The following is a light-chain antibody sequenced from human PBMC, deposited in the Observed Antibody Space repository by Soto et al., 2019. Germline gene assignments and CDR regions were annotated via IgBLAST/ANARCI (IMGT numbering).Light chain of an antibody. V-gene: IGKV1-5*03. J-gene: IGKJ1*01. CDR1: QNIYTW. CDR2: EAS. CDR3: QQCHRYLT. Sequence: IQMTQSPSPLSASLGDSVTITCRASQNIYTWLAWYQQKPGKAPKLLIYEASSLQSGVPSRFSGTESGTEFTLTIRSLQPDDIATYYCQQCHRYLTFGQGTKVDI.